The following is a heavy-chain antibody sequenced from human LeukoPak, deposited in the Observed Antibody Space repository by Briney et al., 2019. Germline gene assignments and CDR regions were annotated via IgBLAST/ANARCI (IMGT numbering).Heavy chain of an antibody. Sequence: GGSLRLSCAASGFTVSSNYMSWVRQAPGKGLEWVSVIYSDGTTYYADSVKGRFTISRDNSKNTLYLQMNSLRAEDTAVYYCARDFPLRDWDQGTLVTVSS. CDR2: IYSDGTT. CDR1: GFTVSSNY. J-gene: IGHJ4*02. D-gene: IGHD3-16*01. V-gene: IGHV3-53*01. CDR3: ARDFPLRD.